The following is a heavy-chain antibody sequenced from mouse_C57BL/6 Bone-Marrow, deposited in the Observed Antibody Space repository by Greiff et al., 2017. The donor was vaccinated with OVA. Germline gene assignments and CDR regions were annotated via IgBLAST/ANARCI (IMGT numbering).Heavy chain of an antibody. D-gene: IGHD2-1*01. Sequence: EVKVEESEGGLVQPGSSMKLSCTASGFTFSDYYMAWVRQVPDKGLEWVANINYDGSSTYYLDSLKSRFIISRDNAKNILYLQMSSLKSEDTATYYCARDNGNYDFDDWGQGTTLTVSS. CDR3: ARDNGNYDFDD. CDR1: GFTFSDYY. J-gene: IGHJ2*01. CDR2: INYDGSST. V-gene: IGHV5-16*01.